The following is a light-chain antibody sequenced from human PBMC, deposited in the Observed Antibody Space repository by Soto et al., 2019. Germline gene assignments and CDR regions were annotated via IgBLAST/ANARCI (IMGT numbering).Light chain of an antibody. CDR2: GAS. V-gene: IGKV3-15*01. CDR1: QSVNSN. CDR3: QQYNNWPKT. Sequence: EIVMTQSPATLSVSPGERATLSCRASQSVNSNLAWYQQKRGQAPRLLIYGASTRATGVPARFSGSGSGTEFTLTIGSLQSEDFAVYYCQQYNNWPKTFGPGTKVDIK. J-gene: IGKJ3*01.